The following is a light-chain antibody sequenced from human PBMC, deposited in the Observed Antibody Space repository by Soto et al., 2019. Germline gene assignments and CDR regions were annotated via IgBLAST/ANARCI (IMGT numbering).Light chain of an antibody. J-gene: IGKJ1*01. CDR2: ATS. Sequence: DFQMTQFPSSLSASVGDRVTVTCRASQIISSYFNWYQQKPGKAPKLLIYATSSLQSGVPSRFSGSGSGTDFSLTISGLQAEDFATYYCQQTYSTPWTFGQGTKVEVK. CDR3: QQTYSTPWT. V-gene: IGKV1-39*01. CDR1: QIISSY.